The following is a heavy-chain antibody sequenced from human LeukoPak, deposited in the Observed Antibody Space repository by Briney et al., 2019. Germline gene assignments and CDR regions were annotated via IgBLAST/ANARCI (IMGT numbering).Heavy chain of an antibody. J-gene: IGHJ4*02. CDR1: GYSFTSYW. CDR2: IYPGDSDT. V-gene: IGHV5-51*01. Sequence: GESLKISCKGSGYSFTSYWIGWVRQMPGKGLEWMGIIYPGDSDTRYSPSFQGQVTISADKSISTAYLQWSSLKASDTAMYYCARVAATMVRGVIIPYYFDYWGQGTLVTVSS. CDR3: ARVAATMVRGVIIPYYFDY. D-gene: IGHD3-10*01.